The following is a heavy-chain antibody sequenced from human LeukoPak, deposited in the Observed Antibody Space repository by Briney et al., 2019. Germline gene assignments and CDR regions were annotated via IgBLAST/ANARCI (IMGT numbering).Heavy chain of an antibody. V-gene: IGHV3-23*01. J-gene: IGHJ4*02. CDR3: ARISRWGPY. CDR2: IRSTGGSA. Sequence: PGGSLRLSCAASGFTFSTYGMSWVRQAPGKGLEWVSPIRSTGGSAYYADSVKGRFTISRDNSKNTLYLQMNTLRAEDTAVYYCARISRWGPYWGQGTLVTVSS. D-gene: IGHD3-16*01. CDR1: GFTFSTYG.